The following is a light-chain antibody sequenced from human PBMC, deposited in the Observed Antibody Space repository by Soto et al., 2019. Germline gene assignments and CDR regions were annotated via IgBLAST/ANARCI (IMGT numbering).Light chain of an antibody. Sequence: EIVLTQSPATLSVSPGERATLSCRASQSVNSNYLAWYQQKPGQAPRLLIYGISKRATDIPDRFSCSGSGTEFTLTISSLQPEDFATYYCQQHGQWPITFGQGTDWRI. CDR3: QQHGQWPIT. V-gene: IGKV3-20*01. J-gene: IGKJ5*01. CDR1: QSVNSNY. CDR2: GIS.